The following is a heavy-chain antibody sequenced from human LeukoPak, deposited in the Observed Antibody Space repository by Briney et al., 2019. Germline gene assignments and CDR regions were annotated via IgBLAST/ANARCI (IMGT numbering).Heavy chain of an antibody. V-gene: IGHV4-59*01. CDR1: GGSISSYY. J-gene: IGHJ4*02. D-gene: IGHD4-23*01. Sequence: PSETLSLTCTVSGGSISSYYRSWIRQPPGKGLEWIGYIYYSGSTNYNPSLKSRVTISVDTSKNQFSLKLSSVTAADTAVYYCAREALGNDYWGQGTLVTVSS. CDR2: IYYSGST. CDR3: AREALGNDY.